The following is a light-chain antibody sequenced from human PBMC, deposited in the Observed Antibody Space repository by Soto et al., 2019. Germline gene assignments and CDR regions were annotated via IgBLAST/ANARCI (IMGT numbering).Light chain of an antibody. CDR3: SSYTSSNTL. J-gene: IGLJ2*01. CDR2: DVS. V-gene: IGLV2-14*03. Sequence: QSALTQPASVSGSPGQSNTISCTATSSDVGDYNYVSLYQQHPGKAPKLMIYDVSHLPSGVSNRFSGSKSGNTASLTIFGLQADDDAYYYCSSYTSSNTLFGVGTKLTVL. CDR1: SSDVGDYNY.